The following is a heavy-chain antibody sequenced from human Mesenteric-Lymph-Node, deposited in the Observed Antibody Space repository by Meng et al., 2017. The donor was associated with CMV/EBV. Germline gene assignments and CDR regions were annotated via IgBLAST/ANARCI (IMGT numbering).Heavy chain of an antibody. CDR3: ARVQNDYNKYAWGLSDY. V-gene: IGHV3-74*01. CDR2: INSDGSST. J-gene: IGHJ4*02. CDR1: GFTFSSYW. D-gene: IGHD4-11*01. Sequence: GGSLRLSCAASGFTFSSYWMHWVRQAPGKGLVWVSRINSDGSSTSYADSVKGRFTISRDNAKNTLYLQMNSLRAEDTAVYYCARVQNDYNKYAWGLSDYWGQGTLVTVSS.